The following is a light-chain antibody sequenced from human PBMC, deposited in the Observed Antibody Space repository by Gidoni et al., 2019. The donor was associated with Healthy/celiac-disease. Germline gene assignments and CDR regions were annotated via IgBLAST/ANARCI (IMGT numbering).Light chain of an antibody. CDR1: SSNIGSNY. Sequence: QSVLTQPPSASGPPGQRVTISCSGSSSNIGSNYVYWYQQLPGTAPKLLIYRNNQRPSGVPDRFSGSKSGTSASLAISGLRSEDEADYYCAAWDDSLSARWVFGGGTKLTVL. CDR3: AAWDDSLSARWV. V-gene: IGLV1-47*01. J-gene: IGLJ3*02. CDR2: RNN.